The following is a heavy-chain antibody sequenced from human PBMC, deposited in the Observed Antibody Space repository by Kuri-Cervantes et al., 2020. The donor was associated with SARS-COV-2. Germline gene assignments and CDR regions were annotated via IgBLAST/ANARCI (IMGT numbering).Heavy chain of an antibody. D-gene: IGHD2-2*01. CDR2: INHSGST. Sequence: GSLRLSCAVSGGSIIRGGYSWFWIRQPPGKGLEWIGEINHSGSTNYNPSLKSRVTISVDTSKNQFSLKLSSVTAADTAVYYCARGGRYCSSTSCPVWFDPWGQGTLVTVSS. J-gene: IGHJ5*02. V-gene: IGHV4-34*01. CDR1: GGSIIRGGYS. CDR3: ARGGRYCSSTSCPVWFDP.